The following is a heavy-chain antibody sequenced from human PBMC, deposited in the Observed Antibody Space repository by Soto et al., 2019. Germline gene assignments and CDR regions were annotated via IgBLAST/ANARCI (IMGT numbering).Heavy chain of an antibody. J-gene: IGHJ4*02. Sequence: GGSLRLSCAASGFTFSSYSMNWVRQAPGKGLEWVSYISSSSSIIYYADSVKGRFTFSRDNAKNSLYLQMNSLRAEDTAVYYCARGGDFWSGYHFDYWGQGTLVTVSS. V-gene: IGHV3-48*01. D-gene: IGHD3-3*01. CDR1: GFTFSSYS. CDR3: ARGGDFWSGYHFDY. CDR2: ISSSSSII.